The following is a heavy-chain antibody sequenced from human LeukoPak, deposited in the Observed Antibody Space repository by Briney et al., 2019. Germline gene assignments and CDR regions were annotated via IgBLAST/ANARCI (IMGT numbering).Heavy chain of an antibody. V-gene: IGHV1-2*02. CDR3: ARDPAYDFWSGYLYNWFDP. J-gene: IGHJ5*02. CDR1: GYTFTRYF. CDR2: INPNSGGT. Sequence: ASVKVSCKASGYTFTRYFMHWVRQAPGQGLEWMGWINPNSGGTNYAQKFQGRVTMTRDTSISTAHMELSRRRSDVTAVYYCARDPAYDFWSGYLYNWFDPWGQGTLVTVSS. D-gene: IGHD3-3*01.